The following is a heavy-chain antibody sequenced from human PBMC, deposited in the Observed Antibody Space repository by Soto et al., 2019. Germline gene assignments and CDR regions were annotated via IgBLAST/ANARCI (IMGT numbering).Heavy chain of an antibody. V-gene: IGHV3-53*01. CDR3: ARADTVTTNDAFDI. CDR2: IYSGGST. Sequence: GGSLRLSCAASGFTVSSNYMSWVRQAPGKGLEWVSVIYSGGSTYYADSVKGRFTISRDNSKNTLYLQMNSLRAEDTAVYYCARADTVTTNDAFDIWGQGTMVTVSS. CDR1: GFTVSSNY. D-gene: IGHD4-17*01. J-gene: IGHJ3*02.